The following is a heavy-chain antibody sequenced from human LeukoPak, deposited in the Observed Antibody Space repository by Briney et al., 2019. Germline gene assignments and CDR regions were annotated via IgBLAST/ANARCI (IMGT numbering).Heavy chain of an antibody. CDR2: ISSSGSTI. J-gene: IGHJ1*01. D-gene: IGHD2-15*01. CDR3: ARDYCSGGSCYPTARRGYFQH. Sequence: PGGSLRLSCAASGFTFSDYYMSWIRQAPGKGLEWVSYISSSGSTIYYADSVKGRFTISRDNAKNSLYLQMNSLRAEDTAVYYCARDYCSGGSCYPTARRGYFQHWGQGTLVTVSS. CDR1: GFTFSDYY. V-gene: IGHV3-11*01.